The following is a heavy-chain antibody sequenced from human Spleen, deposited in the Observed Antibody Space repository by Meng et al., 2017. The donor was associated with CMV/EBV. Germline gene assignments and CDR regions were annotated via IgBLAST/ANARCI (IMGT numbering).Heavy chain of an antibody. CDR1: GFTVSTTY. Sequence: GGSLRLSCAVSGFTVSTTYMSWVRQAPGKGLEWVSVIYSGGSTYYADSVKGRFTISRDNSKNTLYLQMNSLRAEDTAVYYCAREGGYDDARYYYGMDVWGQGTTVTVSS. J-gene: IGHJ6*02. V-gene: IGHV3-53*01. D-gene: IGHD5-12*01. CDR2: IYSGGST. CDR3: AREGGYDDARYYYGMDV.